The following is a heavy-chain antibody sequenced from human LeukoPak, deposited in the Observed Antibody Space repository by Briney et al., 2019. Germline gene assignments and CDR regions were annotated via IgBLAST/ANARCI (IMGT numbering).Heavy chain of an antibody. J-gene: IGHJ4*02. Sequence: GGSLRLSCAASGLTFSSYGMHWVRQAPGKRLEWVAVISYDGNNKYYAESVKGRFTISRDNPKNTLYLQMNSLRAEDTAVYYCAKGVSSWYPPHFDYWGQGTLITVSS. CDR2: ISYDGNNK. V-gene: IGHV3-30*18. CDR1: GLTFSSYG. CDR3: AKGVSSWYPPHFDY. D-gene: IGHD6-13*01.